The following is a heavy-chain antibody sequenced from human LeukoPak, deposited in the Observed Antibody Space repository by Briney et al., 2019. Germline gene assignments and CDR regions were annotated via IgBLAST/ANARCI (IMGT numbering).Heavy chain of an antibody. CDR1: GGPISSHY. V-gene: IGHV4-59*11. J-gene: IGHJ6*03. D-gene: IGHD4-17*01. Sequence: SETLSLTCTVSGGPISSHYWSWIRQPPGKALEWIGYIYYSGSTNYNPSLKSRVTISVDTSKNQFSLKLSSVTAADTAVYYCARVTVTDYYMDVWGKGTTVTVSS. CDR2: IYYSGST. CDR3: ARVTVTDYYMDV.